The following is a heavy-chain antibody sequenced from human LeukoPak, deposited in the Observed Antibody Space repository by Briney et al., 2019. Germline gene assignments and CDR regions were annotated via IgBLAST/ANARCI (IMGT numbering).Heavy chain of an antibody. CDR3: ARRDYVWGSYRPYYFDY. CDR1: GGSISSSSYY. D-gene: IGHD3-16*02. J-gene: IGHJ4*02. CDR2: INHSGST. V-gene: IGHV4-39*07. Sequence: SETLSLTCTVSGGSISSSSYYWSWIRQPPGKGLEWIGEINHSGSTNYNPSLKSRVTISVDTSKNQFSLKLSSVTAADTAVYYCARRDYVWGSYRPYYFDYWGQGTLVTVSS.